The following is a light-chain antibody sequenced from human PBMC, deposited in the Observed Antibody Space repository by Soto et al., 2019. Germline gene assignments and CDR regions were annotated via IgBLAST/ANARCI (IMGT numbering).Light chain of an antibody. CDR2: GAP. V-gene: IGKV3-15*01. CDR3: QQYNNYPRT. Sequence: EIVLTQSPATLSLSPGERATLSCRASQSVSSNLAWYQQKPGQAPRLLIYGAPTRATGIPDRFSGSGSGTEFTLTISNLQPDDFATYFCQQYNNYPRTFGQGTKVDIK. J-gene: IGKJ1*01. CDR1: QSVSSN.